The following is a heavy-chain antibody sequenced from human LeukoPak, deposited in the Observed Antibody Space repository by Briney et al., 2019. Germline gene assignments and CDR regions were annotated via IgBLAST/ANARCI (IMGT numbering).Heavy chain of an antibody. CDR1: GFTFSSYK. V-gene: IGHV3-48*03. CDR2: ISSSGSTM. D-gene: IGHD3-22*01. Sequence: PGGSLRLSCAASGFTFSSYKMNWVRQAPGKGLEWVSYISSSGSTMYYADSVKGRFTISRDNAKNSLYLQMNSLRAEDTAVYYCAAYSDSASFDFDYWGQGTLVTVSP. J-gene: IGHJ4*02. CDR3: AAYSDSASFDFDY.